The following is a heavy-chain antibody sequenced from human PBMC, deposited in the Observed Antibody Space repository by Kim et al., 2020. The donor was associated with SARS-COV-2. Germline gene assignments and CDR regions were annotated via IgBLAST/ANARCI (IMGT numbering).Heavy chain of an antibody. V-gene: IGHV4-34*01. CDR3: ARGRSGLWFGELRGVDY. D-gene: IGHD3-10*01. Sequence: LKSRVTISVDTSKNQFSLKLSSVTAADTAVYYCARGRSGLWFGELRGVDYWGQGTLVTVSS. J-gene: IGHJ4*02.